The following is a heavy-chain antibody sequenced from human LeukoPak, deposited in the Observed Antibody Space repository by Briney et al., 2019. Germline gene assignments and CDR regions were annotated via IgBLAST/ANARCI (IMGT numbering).Heavy chain of an antibody. Sequence: TGRSLRLSCAASGFTFSSYAMHWVRQAPGKGLEWVAVISYDGSNKYYADSVKGRFTISRDNSKNTLYLQMNSLRAEDTAVYYCARDNCSSTSCVDYWGQGTLVTVSS. V-gene: IGHV3-30-3*01. J-gene: IGHJ4*02. CDR1: GFTFSSYA. CDR2: ISYDGSNK. D-gene: IGHD2-2*01. CDR3: ARDNCSSTSCVDY.